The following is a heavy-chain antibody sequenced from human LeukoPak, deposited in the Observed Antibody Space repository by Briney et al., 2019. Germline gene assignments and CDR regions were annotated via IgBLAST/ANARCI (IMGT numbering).Heavy chain of an antibody. J-gene: IGHJ4*02. CDR1: GYSISSGYY. V-gene: IGHV4-38-2*02. CDR2: IYHSGST. Sequence: SETLSLTCTVSGYSISSGYYWGWIRQPPGKGLEWIGIIYHSGSTYYNPSLKSRVTISVDMSKNQFSLKLSSVTAAVTAVYYCARVEYSNYAGSDYWGQGTLVTVSS. CDR3: ARVEYSNYAGSDY. D-gene: IGHD4-11*01.